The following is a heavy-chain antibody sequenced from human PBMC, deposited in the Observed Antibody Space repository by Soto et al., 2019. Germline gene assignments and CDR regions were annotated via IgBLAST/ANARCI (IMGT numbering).Heavy chain of an antibody. CDR3: ARGVREEGATDDAFDI. Sequence: QVQLVQSGAEVKKPGASVKVSCKPSGYTFTSYDINWVRQATGQGLEWRGWMNPNSGNTGYAQKVQGRVTMSRNTSISTAYMDLGSLRSEDTAVYYCARGVREEGATDDAFDIWRQGTMVTVSS. CDR2: MNPNSGNT. CDR1: GYTFTSYD. D-gene: IGHD1-26*01. V-gene: IGHV1-8*01. J-gene: IGHJ3*02.